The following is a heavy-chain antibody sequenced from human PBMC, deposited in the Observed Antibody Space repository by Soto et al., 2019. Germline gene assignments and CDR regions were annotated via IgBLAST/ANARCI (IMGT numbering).Heavy chain of an antibody. CDR3: ERGYDILTGLSNWFDP. CDR2: MNPNSGNT. V-gene: IGHV1-8*01. D-gene: IGHD3-9*01. CDR1: GYTFTSYD. Sequence: QVQLVQSGAEVKKPGASVKVSCKASGYTFTSYDINWVRQATGQGLEWMGWMNPNSGNTGYAQKFQGRVTMTRNTSISTAYMELSSLRSEDTAVYYCERGYDILTGLSNWFDPWGQGTLVTVSS. J-gene: IGHJ5*02.